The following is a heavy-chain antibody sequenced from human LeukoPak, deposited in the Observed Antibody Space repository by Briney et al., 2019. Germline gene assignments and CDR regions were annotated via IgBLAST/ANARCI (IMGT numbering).Heavy chain of an antibody. Sequence: GGSLRLSCAASGFSFRDYWVSWVRHAPGKGLEWVANIKQDGSERYYVDSMKGRITISRDNAKKSLYLEVNSLSAEDTAVYYCVRDGGYSGYEYWGQGTLVTVSS. J-gene: IGHJ4*02. D-gene: IGHD5-12*01. CDR3: VRDGGYSGYEY. V-gene: IGHV3-7*04. CDR1: GFSFRDYW. CDR2: IKQDGSER.